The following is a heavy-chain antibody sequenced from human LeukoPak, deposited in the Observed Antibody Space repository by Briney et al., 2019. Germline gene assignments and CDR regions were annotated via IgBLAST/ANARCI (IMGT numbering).Heavy chain of an antibody. CDR1: GSTFTSYD. Sequence: ASVKVSSKASGSTFTSYDINWVRQATGQGLEWMGWMNPNSGNTGYTQKFQGRVTITKNTSISTAHMELSSLRSEDTAVYCCARGRYLLPFDYWGQGTLVTVS. J-gene: IGHJ4*02. V-gene: IGHV1-8*01. CDR2: MNPNSGNT. D-gene: IGHD2-2*02. CDR3: ARGRYLLPFDY.